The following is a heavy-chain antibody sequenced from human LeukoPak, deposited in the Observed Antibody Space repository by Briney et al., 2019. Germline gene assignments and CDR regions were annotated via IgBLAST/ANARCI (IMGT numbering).Heavy chain of an antibody. CDR2: IDSGGGS. D-gene: IGHD2-21*02. Sequence: SETLSLTCTVSGGSISSSGHYWGWVRQPPGKGLEWIGSIDSGGGSHYSPSLKSRVTTSRDTSKNQVSLRLTSVTAADTAVYYCARDLAYCGGDCYEGLRGMDVWGQGTTVTVSS. CDR3: ARDLAYCGGDCYEGLRGMDV. CDR1: GGSISSSGHY. J-gene: IGHJ6*02. V-gene: IGHV4-39*07.